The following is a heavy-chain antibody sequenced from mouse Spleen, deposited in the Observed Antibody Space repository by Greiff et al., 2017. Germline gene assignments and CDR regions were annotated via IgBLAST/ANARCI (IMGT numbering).Heavy chain of an antibody. J-gene: IGHJ4*01. CDR3: ARRPYGNFYAMDY. D-gene: IGHD2-1*01. CDR2: ISSGSSTI. CDR1: GFTFSDYG. Sequence: EVMLVESGGGLVKPGGSLKLSCAASGFTFSDYGMHWVRQAPEKGLEWVAYISSGSSTIYYADTVKGRFTISRDNAKNTLFLQMTSLRSEDTAMYYCARRPYGNFYAMDYWGQGTSVTVSS. V-gene: IGHV5-17*01.